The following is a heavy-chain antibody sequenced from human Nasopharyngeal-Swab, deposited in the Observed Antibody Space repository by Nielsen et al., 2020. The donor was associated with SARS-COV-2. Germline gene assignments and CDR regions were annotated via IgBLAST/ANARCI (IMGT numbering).Heavy chain of an antibody. Sequence: SETLSLTCAVYGGSFSGYYWSWIRQPPGKGLEWIGEINHSGSTNYNPSLKSRVTISVDTSKNQFSLKLSSVTAADTAVYYCAREGPWYYGDYYYGMDVWGQGTTVTVSS. V-gene: IGHV4-34*01. CDR3: AREGPWYYGDYYYGMDV. J-gene: IGHJ6*02. D-gene: IGHD4-17*01. CDR2: INHSGST. CDR1: GGSFSGYY.